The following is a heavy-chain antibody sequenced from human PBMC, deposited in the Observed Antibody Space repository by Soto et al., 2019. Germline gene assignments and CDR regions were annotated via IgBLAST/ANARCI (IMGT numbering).Heavy chain of an antibody. J-gene: IGHJ3*02. V-gene: IGHV4-4*02. D-gene: IGHD3-10*01. CDR2: THHSGNT. CDR1: GGSISGSQW. Sequence: QVQLQESGPGLVKPSGTLSLTCDVSGGSISGSQWWTWVRQPPGKGLEWIAETHHSGNTNYNPSPKSRAIISLDTSKNQFSLNLISVTAADTAVYYCARDADVGSGDSKFWAFDIWGQGTVVTVSS. CDR3: ARDADVGSGDSKFWAFDI.